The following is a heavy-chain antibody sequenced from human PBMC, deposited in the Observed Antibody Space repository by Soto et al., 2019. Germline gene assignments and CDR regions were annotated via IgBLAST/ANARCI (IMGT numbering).Heavy chain of an antibody. V-gene: IGHV4-30-2*01. CDR3: ARRSASRPRNNWFDP. CDR1: VGSISSGGYS. Sequence: QLQLQESGSGLVKPSQTLSLTCAVSVGSISSGGYSWSWIRQPPGRDLEWIGYTYQSGSTYYNPSLESRVTIAVDRSKNQFSLRLNSVTAADTAVYYCARRSASRPRNNWFDPWGQGTLVTVSS. D-gene: IGHD6-13*01. CDR2: TYQSGST. J-gene: IGHJ5*02.